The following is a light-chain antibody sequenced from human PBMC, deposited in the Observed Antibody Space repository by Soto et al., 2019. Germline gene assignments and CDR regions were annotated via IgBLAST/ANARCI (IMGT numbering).Light chain of an antibody. CDR2: GAS. V-gene: IGKV3-20*01. CDR1: QSVSSSY. Sequence: ELVLPQSPGTLSLSPGERATLSCSASQSVSSSYLDWYQQKPGQAPRLLIYGASSRATGIPDRFSGSGSGTDFTLTISRLEPEDLAVYYCEQYGSSPTFGGGTKVESK. CDR3: EQYGSSPT. J-gene: IGKJ4*01.